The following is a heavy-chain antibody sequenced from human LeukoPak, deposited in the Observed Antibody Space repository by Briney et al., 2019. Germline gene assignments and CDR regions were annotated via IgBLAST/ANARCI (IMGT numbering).Heavy chain of an antibody. J-gene: IGHJ4*02. CDR2: ISYSGNT. CDR3: ARHIYGDGFDY. CDR1: GGSMTSSSYY. V-gene: IGHV4-39*01. Sequence: SETLSLTCTLSGGSMTSSSYYWGWIRQPPGKGLEWIGSISYSGNTFYNPSLKSRVTLSVDTSKNQFSLKLSSVIAADTAVYYCARHIYGDGFDYWGQGTLVTVSS. D-gene: IGHD4-17*01.